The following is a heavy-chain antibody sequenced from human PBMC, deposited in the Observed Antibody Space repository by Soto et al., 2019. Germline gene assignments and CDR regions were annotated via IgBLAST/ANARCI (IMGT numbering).Heavy chain of an antibody. CDR3: ARVSLGYYYGMDV. D-gene: IGHD3-16*01. Sequence: GSLRLSCAASGFTFSSYDMHWVRQVTGKGLEWVSGISTAGDTYYLGSVKGRFSISRDNAKNSLYFQMNSLRAEDTAVYYCARVSLGYYYGMDVWGQGTTVTVSS. J-gene: IGHJ6*02. CDR1: GFTFSSYD. V-gene: IGHV3-13*01. CDR2: ISTAGDT.